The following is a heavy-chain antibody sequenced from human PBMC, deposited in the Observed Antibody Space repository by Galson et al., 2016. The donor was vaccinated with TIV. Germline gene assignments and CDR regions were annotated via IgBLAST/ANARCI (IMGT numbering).Heavy chain of an antibody. Sequence: IRDGDSFWSWIRQSPGKGLEWIGYIYYSGRTFYNPSLKSRIRISVDTSKNQFSLKLTSVTAADTAVYYCARKAGYYYYAMDVWGQGTMVTVSS. CDR3: ARKAGYYYYAMDV. CDR1: IRDGDSF. V-gene: IGHV4-30-4*01. J-gene: IGHJ6*02. CDR2: IYYSGRT.